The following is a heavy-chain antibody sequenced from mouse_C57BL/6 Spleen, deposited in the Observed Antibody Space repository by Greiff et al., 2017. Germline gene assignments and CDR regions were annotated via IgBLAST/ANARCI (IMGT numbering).Heavy chain of an antibody. CDR2: INPGSGGT. CDR3: ARCLLLRMDY. Sequence: VQLQQSGAELVRPGTSVKVSCKASGYAFTNYLIEWVKQRPGQGLEWIGVINPGSGGTNYNEKFKGKATLTADKSSSTAYMQLSSLTSEDSAVYFCARCLLLRMDYWGQGTSVTVSS. CDR1: GYAFTNYL. D-gene: IGHD1-1*01. J-gene: IGHJ4*01. V-gene: IGHV1-54*01.